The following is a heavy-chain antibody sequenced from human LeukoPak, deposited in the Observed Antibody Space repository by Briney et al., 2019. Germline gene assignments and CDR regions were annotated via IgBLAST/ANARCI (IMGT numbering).Heavy chain of an antibody. J-gene: IGHJ3*02. V-gene: IGHV3-30*03. Sequence: PGGSLRLSCAASGFTFSSYGMHWVRQAPGKGLEWVAVISYDGSNKYYADSVKGRFTISRDNSKNTLYLQMNSLRAEDTAVYYCARDRDSSGWYGSVAFDIWGQGTMVTVSS. D-gene: IGHD6-19*01. CDR3: ARDRDSSGWYGSVAFDI. CDR1: GFTFSSYG. CDR2: ISYDGSNK.